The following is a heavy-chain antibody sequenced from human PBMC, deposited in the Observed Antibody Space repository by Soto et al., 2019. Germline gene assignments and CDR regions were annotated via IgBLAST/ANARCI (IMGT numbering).Heavy chain of an antibody. CDR2: ISSSSSYI. V-gene: IGHV3-21*01. CDR3: AREIGTVTTANYYYYYGMDV. J-gene: IGHJ6*02. Sequence: GGSLRLSCAASGFTFSSYSMNWVRQAPGKGLEWVSSISSSSSYIYYADSVKGRFTISRDNAKNSLYLQMNSLRAGDTAVYYCAREIGTVTTANYYYYYGMDVWGQGTTVTVSS. D-gene: IGHD4-4*01. CDR1: GFTFSSYS.